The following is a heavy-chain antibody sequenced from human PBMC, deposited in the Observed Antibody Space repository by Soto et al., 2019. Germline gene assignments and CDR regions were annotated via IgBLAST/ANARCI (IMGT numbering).Heavy chain of an antibody. V-gene: IGHV3-23*01. CDR2: ISGSGGST. CDR3: AKGNGITIFGVVIDWGAFDI. CDR1: GFTFSSYA. J-gene: IGHJ3*02. Sequence: GGSLRLSCAASGFTFSSYAMSWVRQAPGKGLEWVSAISGSGGSTYYADSVKGRFTISRDNSKNTLYLQMNSLRAEDTVVYYCAKGNGITIFGVVIDWGAFDIWGQGTMVTVSS. D-gene: IGHD3-3*01.